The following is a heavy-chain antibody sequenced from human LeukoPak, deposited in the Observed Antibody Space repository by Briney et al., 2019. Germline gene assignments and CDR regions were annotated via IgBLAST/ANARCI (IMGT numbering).Heavy chain of an antibody. J-gene: IGHJ4*02. D-gene: IGHD7-27*01. V-gene: IGHV3-23*01. CDR3: ARYGDSANKIDY. Sequence: GGSLRLSCAASGFTFSSYGMSWVRQAPGKGLEWVSAISGSGGSTYYTDSVKGRFTISRDNGKSTLYLHMNSLRVEDTAVYYCARYGDSANKIDYWGQGTLVTVSS. CDR2: ISGSGGST. CDR1: GFTFSSYG.